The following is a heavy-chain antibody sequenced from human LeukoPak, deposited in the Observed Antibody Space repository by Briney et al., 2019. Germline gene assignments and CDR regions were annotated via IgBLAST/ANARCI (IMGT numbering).Heavy chain of an antibody. J-gene: IGHJ5*02. CDR2: TYCKSKWYN. CDR1: GDSVSNKNAA. D-gene: IGHD1-26*01. V-gene: IGHV6-1*01. CDR3: ARAEVGTTGWFDP. Sequence: SQTLSLTCAISGDSVSNKNAAWNWIRQSPSRALEWLGKTYCKSKWYNDYATSVKSRITINPDTSKNQISLQLNSVTPEDTAIYYCARAEVGTTGWFDPWGQGTLVTVSS.